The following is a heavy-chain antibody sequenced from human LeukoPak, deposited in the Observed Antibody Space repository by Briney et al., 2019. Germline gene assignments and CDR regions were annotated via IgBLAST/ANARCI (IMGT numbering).Heavy chain of an antibody. CDR3: ARGKYDSSPFLQH. D-gene: IGHD3-22*01. V-gene: IGHV3-23*01. CDR1: GFTFSSYA. J-gene: IGHJ1*01. Sequence: GGSLRLSCAASGFTFSSYAMSWVRQAPGKGLEWVSAISGSGGSTYYADSVKGRFTISRDNAKNSMYLQMNSLRAEDTAVYYCARGKYDSSPFLQHWGQGTLVTVSS. CDR2: ISGSGGST.